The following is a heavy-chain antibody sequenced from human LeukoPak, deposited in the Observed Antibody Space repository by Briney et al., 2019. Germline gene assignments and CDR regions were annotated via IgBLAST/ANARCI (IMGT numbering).Heavy chain of an antibody. CDR2: IIPIFGTA. D-gene: IGHD3-16*01. CDR3: AKSLWDGAFDI. Sequence: ASVKVSCKASGGTFSSYAISWVRQAPGQGLEWMGGIIPIFGTANYAQKFQGRVTITRDTSASTAYMELSSLRSEDTAVYYCAKSLWDGAFDIWGQGTMVTVSS. CDR1: GGTFSSYA. V-gene: IGHV1-69*05. J-gene: IGHJ3*02.